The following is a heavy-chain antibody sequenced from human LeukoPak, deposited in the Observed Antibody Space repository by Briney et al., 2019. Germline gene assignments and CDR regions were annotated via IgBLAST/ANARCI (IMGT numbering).Heavy chain of an antibody. D-gene: IGHD6-13*01. V-gene: IGHV1-2*02. CDR1: GYTFTGHY. CDR3: ARDSAPFYSTTFKDSYPQYGLDV. Sequence: AAVKVSCRASGYTFTGHYIHGVGQTRGQGLEGMGWSYSNKGGTSYAQRFRGRVSLSLDRSFSTAYMDVSRLTSDDTALYFWARDSAPFYSTTFKDSYPQYGLDVWGQGTTVTVSS. CDR2: SYSNKGGT. J-gene: IGHJ6*02.